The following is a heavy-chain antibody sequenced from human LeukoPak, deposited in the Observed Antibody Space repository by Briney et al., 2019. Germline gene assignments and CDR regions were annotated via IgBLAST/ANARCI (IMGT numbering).Heavy chain of an antibody. V-gene: IGHV1-18*01. J-gene: IGHJ5*02. CDR1: GYTLTSYG. Sequence: ASVKVSCKASGYTLTSYGISWVRQAPGQGLEWMGWISAYNGNTNYAQKLQGRVTMTTDTSTSTAYMELRSLRSDDTAVYYCARGSSSSWYPNWFDPWGQGTLVTVSS. D-gene: IGHD6-13*01. CDR2: ISAYNGNT. CDR3: ARGSSSSWYPNWFDP.